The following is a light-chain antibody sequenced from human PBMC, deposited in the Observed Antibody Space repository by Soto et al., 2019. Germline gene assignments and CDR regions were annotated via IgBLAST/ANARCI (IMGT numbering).Light chain of an antibody. CDR1: QSVSSS. CDR3: QQYSNWPQT. Sequence: EIVLTQSPATLSLSPGERATLSCRASQSVSSSLAWYQQKPGQAPRLLIYGASTRATGIPARLSGSGSGTEFTLTISSLQSEDFAVYYCQQYSNWPQTFGQGTKVDIK. CDR2: GAS. V-gene: IGKV3-15*01. J-gene: IGKJ1*01.